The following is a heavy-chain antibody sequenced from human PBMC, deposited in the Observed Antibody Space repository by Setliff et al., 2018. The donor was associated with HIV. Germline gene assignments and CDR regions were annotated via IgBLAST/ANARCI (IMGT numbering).Heavy chain of an antibody. CDR2: MNPNSGNT. V-gene: IGHV1-8*02. CDR1: GHTFTSYD. D-gene: IGHD4-17*01. J-gene: IGHJ6*03. CDR3: ARGGDYLGIPSYYYYYMDV. Sequence: ASVKVSCKASGHTFTSYDIYWVRQATGQGLEWMGWMNPNSGNTGYAQKLQGRVTMTRDTSISTAYMELSSLRSEDTAVYYCARGGDYLGIPSYYYYYMDVWGKGTTVTVSS.